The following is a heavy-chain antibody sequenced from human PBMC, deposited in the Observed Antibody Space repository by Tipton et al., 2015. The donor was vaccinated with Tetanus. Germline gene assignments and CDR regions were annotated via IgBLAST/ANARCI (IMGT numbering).Heavy chain of an antibody. J-gene: IGHJ3*01. CDR2: IFYNGRT. D-gene: IGHD2-2*01. CDR1: GDSMTDFY. V-gene: IGHV4-59*01. CDR3: ARRSYCSSSRCFDAFDL. Sequence: TLSLTCNVSGDSMTDFYWSWIRQPPGKGLEWIAYIFYNGRTQSNPSLKSRVAISMDTSKNQISLKLSSVTAADTAVYYCARRSYCSSSRCFDAFDLWGQGTMVTVSS.